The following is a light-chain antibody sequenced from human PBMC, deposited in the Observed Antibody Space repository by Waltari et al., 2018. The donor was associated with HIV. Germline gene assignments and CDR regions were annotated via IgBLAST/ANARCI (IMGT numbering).Light chain of an antibody. CDR1: STVIGSYDL. J-gene: IGLJ2*01. Sequence: QSALTQPASVSGSPGQSITISCTGMSTVIGSYDLFSWYQQHPGKAPKLMIYEVTKRPSGVSNRFSGSKSGNTASLTISGPQAEDEADYHCCSYAGGITHVLFGGGTKLTVL. V-gene: IGLV2-23*02. CDR2: EVT. CDR3: CSYAGGITHVL.